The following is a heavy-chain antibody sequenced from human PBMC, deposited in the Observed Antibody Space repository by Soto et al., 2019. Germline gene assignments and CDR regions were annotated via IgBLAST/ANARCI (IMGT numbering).Heavy chain of an antibody. CDR1: VDSVSSNSAA. CDR3: ARDERVTTTVTTPRGFDY. CDR2: TYYRSKWYN. V-gene: IGHV6-1*01. Sequence: PSQTLSLTCAISVDSVSSNSAAWNCIRQSPSRGLEWLGRTYYRSKWYNDYAVSVKSRITINPDTSKNQFSLQLNSVTPEDTAVYYCARDERVTTTVTTPRGFDYWGQGTLVTVSS. J-gene: IGHJ4*02. D-gene: IGHD4-17*01.